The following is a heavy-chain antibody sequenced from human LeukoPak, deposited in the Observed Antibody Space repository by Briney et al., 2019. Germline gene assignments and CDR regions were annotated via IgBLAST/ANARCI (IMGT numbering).Heavy chain of an antibody. Sequence: GGSLRLSCAASGFTFSSYAMHWVRQAPGKGLEWVAVISYDGSNKYYADSVKGRFTISRDNAKNTLYLQMNSLRAEDTAVYYCAKAYSIGWYYFDCWGQGTLVTVSS. D-gene: IGHD6-19*01. CDR3: AKAYSIGWYYFDC. V-gene: IGHV3-30*07. CDR1: GFTFSSYA. J-gene: IGHJ4*02. CDR2: ISYDGSNK.